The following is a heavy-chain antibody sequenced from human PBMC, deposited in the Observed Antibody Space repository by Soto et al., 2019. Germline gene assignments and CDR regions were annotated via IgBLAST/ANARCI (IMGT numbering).Heavy chain of an antibody. CDR1: GFTFSDYY. CDR3: ARDHGKNWNAVGYFGY. D-gene: IGHD1-1*01. J-gene: IGHJ4*02. Sequence: GGSLRLSCAASGFTFSDYYMSWIRQAPGKGLEWVSYISSSGSTIYYADSVKGRFTISRDNAKNSLYLQMNSLRAEDTAVYYCARDHGKNWNAVGYFGYWGQGTLVTVAS. V-gene: IGHV3-11*01. CDR2: ISSSGSTI.